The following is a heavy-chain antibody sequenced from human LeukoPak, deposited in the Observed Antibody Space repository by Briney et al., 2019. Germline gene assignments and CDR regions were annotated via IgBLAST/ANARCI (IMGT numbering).Heavy chain of an antibody. CDR3: AKWTETWIQLWNGMDV. J-gene: IGHJ6*02. Sequence: PGGSLRLSCAASGFIFSNYWMHWVRQAPGKGLVWVSRVNNDGSSTTYADSVKGRFTISRDNAKNTLYLQMNSLRAEDTAVYYCAKWTETWIQLWNGMDVWGQGTTVTVSS. V-gene: IGHV3-74*03. CDR2: VNNDGSST. D-gene: IGHD5-18*01. CDR1: GFIFSNYW.